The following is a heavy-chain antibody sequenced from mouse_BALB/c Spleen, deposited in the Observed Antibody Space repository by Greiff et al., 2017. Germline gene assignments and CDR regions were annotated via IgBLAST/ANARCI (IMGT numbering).Heavy chain of an antibody. CDR2: IDPANGNT. J-gene: IGHJ4*01. Sequence: VQLQQSGAELVKPGASVKLSCTASGFNIKDSYMHWVKQRPEQGLEWIGRIDPANGNTKYDPKFQGKATLTADTSSNTAYLQLSSLTAEDTAVYYSARWTGNAMDYWGQGTSVTVSS. CDR1: GFNIKDSY. V-gene: IGHV14-3*02. D-gene: IGHD4-1*01. CDR3: ARWTGNAMDY.